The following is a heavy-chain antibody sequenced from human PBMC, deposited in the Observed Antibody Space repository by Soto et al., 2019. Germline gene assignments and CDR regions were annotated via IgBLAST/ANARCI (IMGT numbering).Heavy chain of an antibody. CDR2: IYYSGST. V-gene: IGHV4-31*03. CDR1: GGSISSGGYY. J-gene: IGHJ4*02. D-gene: IGHD5-12*01. CDR3: ARGRGIVATINRSLLFDY. Sequence: QVQLQESGPGLVKPSQTLSLTCTVSGGSISSGGYYWSWIRQHPGRGLEWIGYIYYSGSTYYNPSLKSRVTISVDTSKNQFSLKLSSVTDADTAVYYCARGRGIVATINRSLLFDYWGQGTLVTVSS.